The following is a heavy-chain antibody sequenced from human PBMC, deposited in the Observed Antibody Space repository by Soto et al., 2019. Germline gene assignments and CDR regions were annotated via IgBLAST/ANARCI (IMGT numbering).Heavy chain of an antibody. CDR2: IYPGDSDT. D-gene: IGHD3-9*01. CDR1: GYSFTIYW. V-gene: IGHV5-51*01. CDR3: AIEGYYDILTGYPLDV. Sequence: PGESLKISCKGSGYSFTIYWIGWVRQMPGKGLEWMGIIYPGDSDTRYSPSFQGQVTISADKSISTAYLQWSSLKASDTAMYYCAIEGYYDILTGYPLDVWGQGTTVTVSS. J-gene: IGHJ6*02.